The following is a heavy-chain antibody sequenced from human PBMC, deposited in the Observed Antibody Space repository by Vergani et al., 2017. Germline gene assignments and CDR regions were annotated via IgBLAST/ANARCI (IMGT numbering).Heavy chain of an antibody. V-gene: IGHV5-10-1*03. CDR2: IDPSDSYT. CDR1: GYSFTSYW. Sequence: EVQLVQSGAEVKKPGESLRISCKGSGYSFTSYWISWVRQMPGKGLEWMGRIDPSDSYTNYSPSFQGHVTISADKSISTAYLQWSSLKASDTAMYYCARHGGDGYPSYYYYYYGMDVWGQGTTVTVSS. CDR3: ARHGGDGYPSYYYYYYGMDV. D-gene: IGHD5-24*01. J-gene: IGHJ6*02.